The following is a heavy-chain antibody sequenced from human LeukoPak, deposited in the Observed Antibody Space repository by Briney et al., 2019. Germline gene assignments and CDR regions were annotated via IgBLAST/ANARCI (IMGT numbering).Heavy chain of an antibody. CDR2: ISGVGGST. J-gene: IGHJ4*02. V-gene: IGHV3-23*01. Sequence: PGGSLRLSCAASGFTFSTYAMSWVRQAPGKGLEWVSAISGVGGSTYYADSVKGRFTISRDNSKNTLFLQMNSLRAEDTAVYYCAKDRYCGGGTCYWSYFDYWGQGTLVTVSS. CDR1: GFTFSTYA. D-gene: IGHD2-15*01. CDR3: AKDRYCGGGTCYWSYFDY.